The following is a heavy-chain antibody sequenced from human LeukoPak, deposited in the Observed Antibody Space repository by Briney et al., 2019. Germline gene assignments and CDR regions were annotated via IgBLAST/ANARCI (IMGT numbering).Heavy chain of an antibody. CDR2: VSDSSDV. D-gene: IGHD5-18*01. Sequence: PGGSLRLSRAASGFTFSTYTMNWVRQAPGKGLEWVSTVSDSSDVHYSDSVKGRFTISRDNARSSLYLQMNSLRDEDTAVYYCARDGLHTAHFDYWGQGTLVTVSS. CDR3: ARDGLHTAHFDY. CDR1: GFTFSTYT. V-gene: IGHV3-48*02. J-gene: IGHJ4*02.